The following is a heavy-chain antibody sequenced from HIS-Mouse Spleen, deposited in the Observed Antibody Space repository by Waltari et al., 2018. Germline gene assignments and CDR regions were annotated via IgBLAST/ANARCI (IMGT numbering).Heavy chain of an antibody. J-gene: IGHJ3*02. CDR3: ARGIAAEDAFDI. CDR2: MNTNSGGT. CDR1: GYTFTGYY. Sequence: QVQLVQSGAEVKKPGASVKVSCKASGYTFTGYYMHWVRQAPGQGLEWMGRMNTNSGGTKDAQKVQGRVTMTRDTSIRTAYMELSRLISDDTAVYYCARGIAAEDAFDIWGQGTMVTVSS. V-gene: IGHV1-2*02. D-gene: IGHD6-13*01.